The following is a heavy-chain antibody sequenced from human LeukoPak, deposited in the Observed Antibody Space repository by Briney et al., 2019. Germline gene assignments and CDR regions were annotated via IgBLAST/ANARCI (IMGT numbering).Heavy chain of an antibody. D-gene: IGHD5-18*01. J-gene: IGHJ4*02. CDR3: ARDRGYSYAKYYFDY. Sequence: ASVKVSCKASGYTFTVYYMHSVRQAPGQGLEWMGWINPNSGGTNYAQKFQGRVTMTRDTSISTAYMELSRLRSDDTAVYYCARDRGYSYAKYYFDYWGQGTLVTVSS. V-gene: IGHV1-2*02. CDR1: GYTFTVYY. CDR2: INPNSGGT.